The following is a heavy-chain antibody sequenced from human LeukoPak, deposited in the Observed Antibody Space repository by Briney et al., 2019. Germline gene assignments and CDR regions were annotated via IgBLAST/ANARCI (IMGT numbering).Heavy chain of an antibody. CDR1: GFTFSSYG. V-gene: IGHV3-33*05. J-gene: IGHJ4*02. CDR2: ISYDGSNK. CDR3: AKDRKYYYGSGSYVDY. D-gene: IGHD3-10*01. Sequence: GGSLRLSCAASGFTFSSYGMHWVRQAPGKGLEWVSVISYDGSNKYYADSVKGRFTISRDNSKTTLYLQMNSLRAEDTAVYYCAKDRKYYYGSGSYVDYWGQGTLVTVSS.